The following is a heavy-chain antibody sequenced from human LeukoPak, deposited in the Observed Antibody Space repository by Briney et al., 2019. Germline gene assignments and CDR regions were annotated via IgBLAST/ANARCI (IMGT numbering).Heavy chain of an antibody. CDR2: IYYTGNT. Sequence: SWIRQYPGKGLEWIGYIYYTGNTYYNPSLKSRVTITVDTTRNQFSLKLSSVTAADTAVYYCARDSGGYQYWGQGTLVTVSS. CDR3: ARDSGGYQY. V-gene: IGHV4-31*02. J-gene: IGHJ4*02. D-gene: IGHD3-22*01.